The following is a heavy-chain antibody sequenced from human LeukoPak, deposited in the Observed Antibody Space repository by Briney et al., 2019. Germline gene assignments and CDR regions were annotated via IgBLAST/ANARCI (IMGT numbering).Heavy chain of an antibody. J-gene: IGHJ4*02. D-gene: IGHD3-22*01. Sequence: SETLSLTCTGSGGSLSSYSWNWIRQPAGKGLEWIGRIYTSGSTNYNPSLKSRVTMSVDTSKNQFSLKLSSVTAADTAIYYCARASSGSYYYFDYWGQGTLVTVSS. CDR3: ARASSGSYYYFDY. CDR1: GGSLSSYS. CDR2: IYTSGST. V-gene: IGHV4-4*07.